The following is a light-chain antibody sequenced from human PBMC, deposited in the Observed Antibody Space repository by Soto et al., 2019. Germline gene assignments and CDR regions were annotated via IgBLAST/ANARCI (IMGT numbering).Light chain of an antibody. CDR2: GAS. CDR1: QSVSNNY. J-gene: IGKJ4*01. Sequence: SSRSSQSVSNNYLAWYQQKPGQAPRLLIYGASNRATGIPDRFSGSGPGTEFTLGLRSLQSADFPLRSSRVSADWPLTLGEGTKVDI. V-gene: IGKV3-20*01. CDR3: RVSADWPLT.